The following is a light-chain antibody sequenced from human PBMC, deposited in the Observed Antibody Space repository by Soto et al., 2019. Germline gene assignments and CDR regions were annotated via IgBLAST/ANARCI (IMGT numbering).Light chain of an antibody. V-gene: IGKV4-1*01. Sequence: DIVMTQSPDSLAVSLGERATINCKSSQSVLYSSNNKNYLAWYQQKPGQPPKLLIYWASTRESGVPDRFSGSGSGTDFTLTISSLQAEYVAVYYCQQYYSTPYTCGRGTKLEIK. J-gene: IGKJ2*01. CDR3: QQYYSTPYT. CDR2: WAS. CDR1: QSVLYSSNNKNY.